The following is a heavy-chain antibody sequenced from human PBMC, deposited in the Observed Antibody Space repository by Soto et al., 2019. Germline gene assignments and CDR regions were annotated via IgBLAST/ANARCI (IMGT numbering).Heavy chain of an antibody. V-gene: IGHV3-21*01. CDR1: GFTFSSDS. CDR3: ARGQLSYQLPMGYYYYGMDV. D-gene: IGHD2-2*01. Sequence: GGSLRLSCAASGFTFSSDSMNWVRQAPGQGLEWVSSISSSSSYIYYADSVKGRFTISRDNAKNSLYLQMNSLRAEDTAVYYCARGQLSYQLPMGYYYYGMDVWGQGTTVTVSS. J-gene: IGHJ6*02. CDR2: ISSSSSYI.